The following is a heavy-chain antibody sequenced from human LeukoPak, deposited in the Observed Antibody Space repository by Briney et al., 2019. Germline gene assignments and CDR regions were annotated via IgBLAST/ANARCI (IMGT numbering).Heavy chain of an antibody. CDR3: ARLSQRAWFDP. CDR1: GDSISSYY. CDR2: IYASGSA. J-gene: IGHJ5*02. Sequence: SETLSLTCTVSGDSISSYYWSWLRQPPGTGLEWIGYIYASGSANYNPSLKSRVTISADTSKNHFSLKLSSVTAADTAVYYCARLSQRAWFDPWGQGTLVTVSS. V-gene: IGHV4-59*08.